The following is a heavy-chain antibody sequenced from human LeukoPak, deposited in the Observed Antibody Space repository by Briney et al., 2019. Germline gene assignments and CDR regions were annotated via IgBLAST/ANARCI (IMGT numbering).Heavy chain of an antibody. CDR1: GYSFASYW. D-gene: IGHD6-13*01. CDR3: ARQGAAGKYYYYMDV. J-gene: IGHJ6*03. Sequence: RGESLKISCKGSGYSFASYWIGWVRQMPGKGLEWMGIIYPDDSNTIYGPSFQGQVTISADKSINIAYLEWSSLKASDTAIYYCARQGAAGKYYYYMDVWGKGTTVTVSS. V-gene: IGHV5-51*01. CDR2: IYPDDSNT.